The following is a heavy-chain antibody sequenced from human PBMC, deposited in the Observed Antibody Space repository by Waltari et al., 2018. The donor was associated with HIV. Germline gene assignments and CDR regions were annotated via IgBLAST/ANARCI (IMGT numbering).Heavy chain of an antibody. CDR3: ARGEDISLTHLPPGLRLEF. D-gene: IGHD2-15*01. V-gene: IGHV1-2*06. Sequence: QTPLLQSASQVKTPGASVTRSCKLPGDRFTTYFLYWLPRAPGQGFEWLGPSNPVRGATPYSQTFQTRVTMTRDTASGATYREWTRLTPADTAMYFCARGEDISLTHLPPGLRLEFWGHGTLVTVSS. CDR2: SNPVRGAT. CDR1: GDRFTTYF. J-gene: IGHJ4*01.